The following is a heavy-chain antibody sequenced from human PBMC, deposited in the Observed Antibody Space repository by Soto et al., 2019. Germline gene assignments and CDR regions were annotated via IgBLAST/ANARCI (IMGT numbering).Heavy chain of an antibody. CDR2: IRSKANSYAT. CDR1: GFTFSGSA. CDR3: TRGGAYQLLRLPSYYYGMDV. V-gene: IGHV3-73*01. D-gene: IGHD2-2*01. Sequence: EVQLVESGGGLVQPGGSLKLSCAASGFTFSGSAMHWVRQASGKGLEWVGRIRSKANSYATAYAASVKGRFTISRDDSKNTAYLQMNSLKTEDTAVYYCTRGGAYQLLRLPSYYYGMDVWGQGTTVTVSS. J-gene: IGHJ6*02.